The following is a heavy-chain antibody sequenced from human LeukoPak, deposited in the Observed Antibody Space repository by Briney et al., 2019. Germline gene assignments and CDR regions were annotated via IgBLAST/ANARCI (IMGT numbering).Heavy chain of an antibody. Sequence: SETLSLTCAVSGYSISTGRYWGWIRQPPGKGLEWIGRIYHSGSTYYNPSLKSRVTISVDTSKNHFSLTLRSVTAADTAVYYCARSLSTAGIDYWGQGTLVTVSS. CDR2: IYHSGST. J-gene: IGHJ4*02. CDR3: ARSLSTAGIDY. D-gene: IGHD2-2*01. CDR1: GYSISTGRY. V-gene: IGHV4-38-2*01.